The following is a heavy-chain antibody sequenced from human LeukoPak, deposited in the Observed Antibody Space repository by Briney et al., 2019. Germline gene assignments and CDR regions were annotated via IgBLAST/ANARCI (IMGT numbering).Heavy chain of an antibody. J-gene: IGHJ4*02. CDR3: ARDWVAAACFDYDDY. CDR1: GFTFSSYS. Sequence: GGSLRLSCAASGFTFSSYSMNWVRQAPGKGLEWVSSISSSSSYIYYADSVKGRFTISRDNAKNSLYLQMNSLRAEDTAVYYCARDWVAAACFDYDDYWGQGTLVTVSS. D-gene: IGHD6-13*01. V-gene: IGHV3-21*01. CDR2: ISSSSSYI.